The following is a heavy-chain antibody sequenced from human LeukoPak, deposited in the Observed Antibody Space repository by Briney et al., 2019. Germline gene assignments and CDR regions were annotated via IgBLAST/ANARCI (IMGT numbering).Heavy chain of an antibody. CDR3: ASQPTVTTLLDY. J-gene: IGHJ4*02. Sequence: SQTLSLTCTVSGGSISSGDYYWSWIRQPPGKGLEWIGYIYYSGSTYYNPSLKSRVTISVDTSKNQFSLKLSSVTAADTAVYYCASQPTVTTLLDYWGQGTLVTVSS. CDR2: IYYSGST. V-gene: IGHV4-30-4*01. D-gene: IGHD4-17*01. CDR1: GGSISSGDYY.